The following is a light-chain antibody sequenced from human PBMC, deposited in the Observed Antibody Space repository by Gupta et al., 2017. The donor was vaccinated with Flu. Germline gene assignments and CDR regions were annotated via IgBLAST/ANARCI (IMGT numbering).Light chain of an antibody. CDR2: YEN. J-gene: IGLJ2*01. Sequence: VTISCTRSSGSIVSNYVQCYQQRPGSYPPTLIVYENQRRSGVPDRFSCATDCASTAALTNLSGQKTEDEAYYYYQSYDSHNHVVFGGGTKMTVL. CDR1: SGSIVSNY. CDR3: QSYDSHNHVV. V-gene: IGLV6-57*01.